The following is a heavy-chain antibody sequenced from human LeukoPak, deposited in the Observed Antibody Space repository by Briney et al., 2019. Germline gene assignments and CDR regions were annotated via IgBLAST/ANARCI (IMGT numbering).Heavy chain of an antibody. CDR2: MDQDGTEK. D-gene: IGHD2-15*01. CDR1: GFTFSASW. V-gene: IGHV3-7*05. CDR3: AKDRGYSTFDI. J-gene: IGHJ3*02. Sequence: GGSLRLSCAASGFTFSASWMSWVRQAPGKGLEWVANMDQDGTEKNYVDSVKGRFTISRDNAKNLLYVQMNSLRAKDTAVYYCAKDRGYSTFDIWGQGTMVTVSS.